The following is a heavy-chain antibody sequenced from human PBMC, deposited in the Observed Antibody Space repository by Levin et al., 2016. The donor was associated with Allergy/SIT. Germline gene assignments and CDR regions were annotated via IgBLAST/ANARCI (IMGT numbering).Heavy chain of an antibody. J-gene: IGHJ6*02. D-gene: IGHD3-3*01. Sequence: WIRQPPGKGLEWIGEINHSGSTNYNPSLKSRVTISVDTSKNQFSLKLSSVTAADTAVYYCARARPDYDFWSGVFSYGMDVWGQGTTVTVSS. CDR2: INHSGST. V-gene: IGHV4-34*01. CDR3: ARARPDYDFWSGVFSYGMDV.